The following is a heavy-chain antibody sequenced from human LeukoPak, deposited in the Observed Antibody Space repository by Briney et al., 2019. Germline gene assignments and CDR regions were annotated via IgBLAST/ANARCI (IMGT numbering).Heavy chain of an antibody. Sequence: SETLSLTRTVSGGSISSYYWSWIRQPPGKGLEWIGYIYYSGSTNYNPSLKSRVTISVDTSKNQFSLKLSSVTAADTAVYYCARGSSGEYQLLRSYYYYYMDVWGKGTTVTISS. CDR1: GGSISSYY. D-gene: IGHD2-2*01. V-gene: IGHV4-59*01. J-gene: IGHJ6*03. CDR3: ARGSSGEYQLLRSYYYYYMDV. CDR2: IYYSGST.